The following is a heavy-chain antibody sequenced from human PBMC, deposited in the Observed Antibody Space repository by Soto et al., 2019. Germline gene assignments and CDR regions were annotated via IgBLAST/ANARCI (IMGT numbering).Heavy chain of an antibody. CDR3: ARDCSGGSCCDY. V-gene: IGHV3-30*03. CDR2: ISYDGSNK. D-gene: IGHD2-15*01. CDR1: GFTFSSYG. Sequence: HPGGSLRLSCAASGFTFSSYGMHWVRQAPGKGLEWVAVISYDGSNKYYADSVKGRFTISRDNSKNTLYLQMNSLRVEDTAVYYCARDCSGGSCCDYWGQGTLVTVSA. J-gene: IGHJ4*02.